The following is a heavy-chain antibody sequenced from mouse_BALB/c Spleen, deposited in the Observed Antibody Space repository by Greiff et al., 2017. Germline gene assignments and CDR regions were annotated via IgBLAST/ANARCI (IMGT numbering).Heavy chain of an antibody. J-gene: IGHJ4*01. CDR3: ARYGNYARDY. Sequence: DVMLVESGGGLVKPGGSLKLSCAASGFSLSDYYMYWVRQTPEKRLVWVATISDGGSYTYYPDSVKGRFTISRDNAKNNLYLQMSSLKSEDTAMYYCARYGNYARDYWGQGTSVTVSS. CDR1: GFSLSDYY. V-gene: IGHV5-4*02. D-gene: IGHD2-10*02. CDR2: ISDGGSYT.